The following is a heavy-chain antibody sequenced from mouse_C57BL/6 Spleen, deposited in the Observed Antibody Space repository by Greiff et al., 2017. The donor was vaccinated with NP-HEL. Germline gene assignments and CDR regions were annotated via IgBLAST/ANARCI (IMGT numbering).Heavy chain of an antibody. V-gene: IGHV1-82*01. D-gene: IGHD3-3*01. CDR3: ARKGWTAHWYFDV. Sequence: VQLQQSGPELVKPGASVKISCKASGYAFSSSWMNWVKQRPGKGLEWIGRIYPGDGDTNYNAKFKGKATLTADKSSSTAYMQLSSLTSEDSAVYFCARKGWTAHWYFDVWGTGTTVTVSS. J-gene: IGHJ1*03. CDR2: IYPGDGDT. CDR1: GYAFSSSW.